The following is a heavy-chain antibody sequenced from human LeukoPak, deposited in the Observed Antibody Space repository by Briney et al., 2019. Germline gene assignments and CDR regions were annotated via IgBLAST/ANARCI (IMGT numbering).Heavy chain of an antibody. V-gene: IGHV4-34*01. J-gene: IGHJ4*02. CDR3: ASARAPPWGYYDYVWGSYRRLDY. CDR2: INHSGST. Sequence: PSETLSLTCAVYGGSFSGYYWSWIRQPPGKGLEWIGEINHSGSTNYNPSLKSRVTISVDTSKNQFSLKLSSVTAADTAVYYCASARAPPWGYYDYVWGSYRRLDYWGQGTLVTVSS. D-gene: IGHD3-16*02. CDR1: GGSFSGYY.